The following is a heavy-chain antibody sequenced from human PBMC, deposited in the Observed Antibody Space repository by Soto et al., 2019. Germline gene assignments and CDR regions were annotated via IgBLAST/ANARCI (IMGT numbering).Heavy chain of an antibody. CDR3: ARLLRQLHVRPYYDYYMDV. CDR2: IYYSGST. D-gene: IGHD1-26*01. J-gene: IGHJ6*03. V-gene: IGHV4-39*01. CDR1: GGSISSSSYY. Sequence: QLQLQESGPGLVKPSETLSLTCTVSGGSISSSSYYWGWIRQPPGKGLEWIGSIYYSGSTYYNPSLKSRVSISVDTSKTQFSLKLSSVTAAATAVYYCARLLRQLHVRPYYDYYMDVWGKGTTVTVSS.